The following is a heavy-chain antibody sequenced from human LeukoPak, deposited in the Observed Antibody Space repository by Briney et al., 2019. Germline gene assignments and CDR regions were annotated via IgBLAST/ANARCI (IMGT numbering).Heavy chain of an antibody. V-gene: IGHV4-59*08. Sequence: SETLSLTCIVSGGSISSYYWSWIRQPPGKGLEWIGYIYDSGSTNYNLSLKSRVTISVDTSKNQFSLKLSSVTAADTAVYYCARRVVVTAQTLDAFDIWGQGTTVTVSS. CDR2: IYDSGST. CDR1: GGSISSYY. D-gene: IGHD2-21*02. CDR3: ARRVVVTAQTLDAFDI. J-gene: IGHJ3*02.